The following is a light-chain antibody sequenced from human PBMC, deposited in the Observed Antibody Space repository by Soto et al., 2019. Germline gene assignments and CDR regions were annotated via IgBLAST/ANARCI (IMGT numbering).Light chain of an antibody. V-gene: IGKV1-5*03. CDR2: KAS. CDR3: QQYNSYTLT. J-gene: IGKJ4*01. CDR1: QSISSW. Sequence: DIQMTQSPSTLSASVGDRVTITCRASQSISSWLAWYQQKPGKAPNLLIYKASSLESGFPSRFSVSGSGTEFTRTISRLQPDDFATYYCQQYNSYTLTFGGGTKGEIK.